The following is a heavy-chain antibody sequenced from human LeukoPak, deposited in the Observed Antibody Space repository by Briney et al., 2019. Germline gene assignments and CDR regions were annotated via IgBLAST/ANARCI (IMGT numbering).Heavy chain of an antibody. Sequence: GGSLRLSCVASGFTFSSYAMSWVRQAPGKALEWVSAITYSGGDTYHADSVKGRLTISRDNSKNTLYLQMNSLRPDDTALYYCAKGSSSSRPYYFDYWGHGILVTVSS. V-gene: IGHV3-23*01. J-gene: IGHJ4*01. CDR2: ITYSGGDT. CDR3: AKGSSSSRPYYFDY. CDR1: GFTFSSYA. D-gene: IGHD6-6*01.